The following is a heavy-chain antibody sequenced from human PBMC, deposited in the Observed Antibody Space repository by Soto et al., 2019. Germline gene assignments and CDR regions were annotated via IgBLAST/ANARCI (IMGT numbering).Heavy chain of an antibody. CDR3: ARSSSSGWDIDY. V-gene: IGHV1-69*13. CDR1: GGTFSSYA. CDR2: IIPIFGTA. D-gene: IGHD6-19*01. Sequence: ASVKVSCKASGGTFSSYAISWVRQAPGQGLEWMGGIIPIFGTANYAQKFQGRVTITADESTSTAYLQWSSLKASDTAMYYCARSSSSGWDIDYWAQGTLVTVSS. J-gene: IGHJ4*02.